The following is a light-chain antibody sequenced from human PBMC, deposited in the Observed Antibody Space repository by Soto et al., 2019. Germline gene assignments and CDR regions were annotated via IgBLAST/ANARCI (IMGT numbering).Light chain of an antibody. CDR2: AAS. CDR3: QNYNSVPFT. J-gene: IGKJ3*01. CDR1: QGISSY. V-gene: IGKV1-27*01. Sequence: DIQMTQSPSSLSASVGDRVTITCRASQGISSYLAWYQQKPGKVPKLLIYAASTLQSGVPSRFSGSGSGTEFTLTISSLQPDDVATYYCQNYNSVPFTFGPGTKVDIK.